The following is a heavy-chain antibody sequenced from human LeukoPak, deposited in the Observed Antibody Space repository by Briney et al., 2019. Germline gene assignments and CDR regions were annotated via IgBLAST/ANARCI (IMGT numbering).Heavy chain of an antibody. Sequence: ASVKVSCKASGYTFTSYDINWVRQATGQGLEWMGWMNPNSGNTGYAQKFQGRVTMTRNTSISTAYMELSSLRSEDTAVYYCARASSEVSYFDYWGPGTLVTVSS. J-gene: IGHJ4*02. V-gene: IGHV1-8*01. CDR1: GYTFTSYD. CDR2: MNPNSGNT. CDR3: ARASSEVSYFDY.